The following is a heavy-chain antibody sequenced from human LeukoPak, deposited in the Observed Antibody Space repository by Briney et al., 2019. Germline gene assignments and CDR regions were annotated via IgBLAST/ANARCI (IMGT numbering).Heavy chain of an antibody. CDR3: ARYGLIRGFEY. Sequence: SETLSLTCTVSGGSISGYYWSWIRQAPGKGLEWIGYIHHSGSADYNPSLRSRATISVDASKNQFSLKLSSVTAADTAVYYCARYGLIRGFEYWGQGTLVTVSS. CDR1: GGSISGYY. J-gene: IGHJ4*02. CDR2: IHHSGSA. D-gene: IGHD3-16*01. V-gene: IGHV4-59*08.